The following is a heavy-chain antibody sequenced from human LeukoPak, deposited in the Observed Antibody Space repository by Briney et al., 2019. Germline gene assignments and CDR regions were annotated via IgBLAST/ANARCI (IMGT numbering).Heavy chain of an antibody. V-gene: IGHV3-48*01. CDR3: ARGPSGYHNT. CDR2: ISSSGSTI. D-gene: IGHD5-12*01. J-gene: IGHJ4*02. Sequence: LPGGSLRLSCSASGFTFSNFAMSWVRQAPGKGLEWVSYISSSGSTIYYADSVKGRFTISRDNSKNTLYLQMNSLRAEDTAVYYCARGPSGYHNTGGQGTLVTVSS. CDR1: GFTFSNFA.